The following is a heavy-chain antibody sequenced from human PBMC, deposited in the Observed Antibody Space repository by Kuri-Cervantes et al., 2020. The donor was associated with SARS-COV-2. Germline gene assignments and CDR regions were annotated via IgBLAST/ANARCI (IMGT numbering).Heavy chain of an antibody. V-gene: IGHV3-30-3*01. CDR1: GFTFSSYA. CDR3: ARDLGVVVPAIDYGMDV. CDR2: ISYDGSNK. Sequence: GGSLRLSCAASGFTFSSYAMHWVRQAPGEGLEWVAVISYDGSNKYYADSVKGRFTISRDNSENTLYLQMNSLRAEDTAVYYCARDLGVVVPAIDYGMDVWGQGTTVTVSS. J-gene: IGHJ6*02. D-gene: IGHD2-2*01.